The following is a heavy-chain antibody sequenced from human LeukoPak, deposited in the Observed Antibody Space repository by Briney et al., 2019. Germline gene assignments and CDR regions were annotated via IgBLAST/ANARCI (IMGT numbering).Heavy chain of an antibody. Sequence: PGRYLRLSCAASGFTFSSYATHWVRQAPGKGLVWLVVISYDGSNKYYADSVKGRFTISRDNAKNSLYLQMSSLRAEDTAVYYCARDLFTSTVTHGDFDYWGQGTLVTVSS. J-gene: IGHJ4*02. CDR3: ARDLFTSTVTHGDFDY. V-gene: IGHV3-30-3*01. CDR1: GFTFSSYA. D-gene: IGHD4-11*01. CDR2: ISYDGSNK.